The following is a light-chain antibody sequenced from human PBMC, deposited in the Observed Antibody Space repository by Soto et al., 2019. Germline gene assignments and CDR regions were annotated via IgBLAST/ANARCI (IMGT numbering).Light chain of an antibody. CDR2: GAS. CDR3: QQYYSYPRP. CDR1: QSVSSN. Sequence: EIVMTLSPATLSVSPGERATLSCRASQSVSSNLAWYQQKPGQAPRLLIYGASTRATGIPARFSGSGSGTEFTLTISSLQSEDFATYYCQQYYSYPRPFGQGTKVDIK. V-gene: IGKV3-15*01. J-gene: IGKJ1*01.